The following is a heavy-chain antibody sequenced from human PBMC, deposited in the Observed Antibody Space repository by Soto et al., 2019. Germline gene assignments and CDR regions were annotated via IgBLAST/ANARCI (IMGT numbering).Heavy chain of an antibody. CDR2: IYYSGST. CDR1: GCSISSGSYY. CDR3: ARQKRYNWNDVYYFDY. D-gene: IGHD1-20*01. J-gene: IGHJ4*02. V-gene: IGHV4-39*01. Sequence: SETLSLTXTVSGCSISSGSYYWGWIRQPPGKGLEWIGSIYYSGSTYYNPSLKSRVTISVDTSKNQFSLKLSSVTAADTAVYYCARQKRYNWNDVYYFDYWGQGTLVTVSS.